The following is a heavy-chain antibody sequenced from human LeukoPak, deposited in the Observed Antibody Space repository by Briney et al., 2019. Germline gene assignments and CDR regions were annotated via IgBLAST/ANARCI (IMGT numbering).Heavy chain of an antibody. CDR2: INPSGGST. D-gene: IGHD3-10*01. CDR1: GYTFTSYY. V-gene: IGHV1-46*01. Sequence: ASAKVSCKASGYTFTSYYMHWVRQAPGQGLEWMGIINPSGGSTSYAQKFQGRVTMTRDMSTSTVYMELSSLRSEDTAVYYCARGRGLATYYYYYMDVWGKGTTVTVSS. J-gene: IGHJ6*03. CDR3: ARGRGLATYYYYYMDV.